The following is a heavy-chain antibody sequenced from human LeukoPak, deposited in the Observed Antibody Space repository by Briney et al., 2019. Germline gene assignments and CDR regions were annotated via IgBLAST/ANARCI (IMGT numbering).Heavy chain of an antibody. D-gene: IGHD6-19*01. CDR3: ARDSSGWGFYFDS. J-gene: IGHJ4*02. Sequence: PGGSLRLSCAASGFTFSSYEMSCVRQAPGKGLEWVSYIGSSGGPIYYADSVKGRFTISRDNAKNSLYLQMNSLRAEDTAVYYCARDSSGWGFYFDSWGQGTLVAVSS. V-gene: IGHV3-48*03. CDR2: IGSSGGPI. CDR1: GFTFSSYE.